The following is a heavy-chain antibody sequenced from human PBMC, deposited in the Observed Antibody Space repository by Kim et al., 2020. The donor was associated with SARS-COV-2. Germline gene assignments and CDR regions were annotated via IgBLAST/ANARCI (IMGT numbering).Heavy chain of an antibody. J-gene: IGHJ1*01. V-gene: IGHV3-23*01. Sequence: GGSLRLSCAASGFTFSKYAMNWFRQAPGQGLESVAYISNDCAAARSPDSVKGRFTISRDNSENTLYLQIHNLRVDDTAIYYCAKVLSDLNLQAWGKGTLVIVSS. CDR2: ISNDCAAA. CDR1: GFTFSKYA. D-gene: IGHD2-15*01. CDR3: AKVLSDLNLQA.